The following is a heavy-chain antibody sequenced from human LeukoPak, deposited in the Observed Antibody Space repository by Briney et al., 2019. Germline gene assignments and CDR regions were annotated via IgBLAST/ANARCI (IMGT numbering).Heavy chain of an antibody. CDR2: IYTSGST. J-gene: IGHJ1*01. D-gene: IGHD6-13*01. V-gene: IGHV4-4*07. Sequence: PSETLSLTCTVSGGSIGSYYWSWIRQPAGKGLEWIGRIYTSGSTNYNPSLKSRVTMSVDTSKNQFSLKLSSVTAADTAVYYCAREVSSSWYGEYFQHWGQGTLVTVSS. CDR1: GGSIGSYY. CDR3: AREVSSSWYGEYFQH.